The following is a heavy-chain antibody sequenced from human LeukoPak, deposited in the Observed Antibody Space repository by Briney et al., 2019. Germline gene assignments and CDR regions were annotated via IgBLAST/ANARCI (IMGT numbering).Heavy chain of an antibody. V-gene: IGHV3-9*03. CDR3: AKGYCSSTSCPLDY. D-gene: IGHD2-2*01. J-gene: IGHJ4*02. CDR2: ISWNSGSI. Sequence: GGSLRLSCAASGFTFDDYAMHWVRQAPGKGLEWVSGISWNSGSIGYADSVKGRFTSSRDNAKNSLYLQMNSLRAEDMALYYCAKGYCSSTSCPLDYWGQGTLVTVSS. CDR1: GFTFDDYA.